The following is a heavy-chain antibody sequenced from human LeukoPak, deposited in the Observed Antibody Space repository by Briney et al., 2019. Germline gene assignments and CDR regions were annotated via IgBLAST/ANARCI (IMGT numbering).Heavy chain of an antibody. CDR1: GGSISSYY. CDR2: IYYSGST. J-gene: IGHJ6*03. V-gene: IGHV4-59*01. Sequence: SETLSLTCTVSGGSISSYYWSWIRQPPGKGLEWIGYIYYSGSTNYNPSLKSRVTISVDTSKSQFSLKLSSVTAADTAVYYCARVPLLQGYYYMDVWGKGTTVTVSS. D-gene: IGHD4-11*01. CDR3: ARVPLLQGYYYMDV.